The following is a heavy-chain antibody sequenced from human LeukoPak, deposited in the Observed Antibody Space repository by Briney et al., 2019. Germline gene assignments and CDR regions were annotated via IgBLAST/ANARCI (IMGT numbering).Heavy chain of an antibody. J-gene: IGHJ3*02. V-gene: IGHV4-4*02. CDR3: ARLRPYYDILTGYSQGDAFDI. Sequence: SGTLSLTCAVSGGSISSSNWWSWVRQPPGKGLEWIGEIYHSGSTNYNPSLKSRVTISVDKSKNQFSLKLSSVTAADTAVYYRARLRPYYDILTGYSQGDAFDIWGQGTMVTVSS. CDR1: GGSISSSNW. CDR2: IYHSGST. D-gene: IGHD3-9*01.